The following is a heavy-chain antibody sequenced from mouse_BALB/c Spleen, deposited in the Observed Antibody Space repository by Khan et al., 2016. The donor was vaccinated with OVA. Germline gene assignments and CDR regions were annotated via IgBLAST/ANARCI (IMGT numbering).Heavy chain of an antibody. CDR2: ISPGSGDT. D-gene: IGHD1-2*01. CDR1: GYTFTDYY. V-gene: IGHV1-77*01. Sequence: VQLQESGAELARPGASVKLSCKASGYTFTDYYINWVKQRTGQGLEWIGAISPGSGDTYYNERFKGKATLTADKSSSTAYMQLSSLPSEASAVYCCARRNYFGYNFAYWGQGTLVTVSA. CDR3: ARRNYFGYNFAY. J-gene: IGHJ3*01.